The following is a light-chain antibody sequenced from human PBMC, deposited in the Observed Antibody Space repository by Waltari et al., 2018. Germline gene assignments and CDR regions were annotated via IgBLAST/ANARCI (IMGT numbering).Light chain of an antibody. Sequence: DIVMTQPPDSLAVSLGERATINCKYSQSVFYSSNNKNHLDCYQQKPGQSPKLLISGSSTRGSGVPDRFSGCGSGTDFTLTISSLQAEDVVVCFCQQYFGTPPYTFGQGTKLEIK. CDR2: GSS. CDR1: QSVFYSSNNKNH. J-gene: IGKJ2*01. V-gene: IGKV4-1*01. CDR3: QQYFGTPPYT.